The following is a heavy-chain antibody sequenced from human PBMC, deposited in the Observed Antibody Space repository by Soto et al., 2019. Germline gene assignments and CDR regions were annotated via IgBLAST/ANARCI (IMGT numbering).Heavy chain of an antibody. CDR3: AKNRITMIVVPPHDAFDI. CDR1: GFTFSSYA. Sequence: PGGSLRLSCAASGFTFSSYAMSWVRQAPGKGLEWVSAISGSGGSTYYADSVKGRFTISRDNSKNTLYLQMNSLRAEDTAVYYCAKNRITMIVVPPHDAFDIWGQGTMVTVSS. V-gene: IGHV3-23*01. CDR2: ISGSGGST. D-gene: IGHD3-22*01. J-gene: IGHJ3*02.